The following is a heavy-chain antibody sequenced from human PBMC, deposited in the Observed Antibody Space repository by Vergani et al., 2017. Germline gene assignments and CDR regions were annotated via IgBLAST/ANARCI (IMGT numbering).Heavy chain of an antibody. D-gene: IGHD1-26*01. Sequence: QVQLQESGPGLVKPSQTLSLTCTVSGGSISSGDYYWSWIRQPPGKGLEWIGYIYYSGSTYYNPSLKSRVTISVDTSKNQFSLKLSSVTAADTAVYYCARGGGSYPSYYYGMDVWGQGTTVTVSS. J-gene: IGHJ6*02. V-gene: IGHV4-30-4*01. CDR3: ARGGGSYPSYYYGMDV. CDR2: IYYSGST. CDR1: GGSISSGDYY.